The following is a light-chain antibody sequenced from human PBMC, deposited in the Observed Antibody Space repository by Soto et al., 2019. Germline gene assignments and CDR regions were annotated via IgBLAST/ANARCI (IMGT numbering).Light chain of an antibody. V-gene: IGLV2-14*01. CDR3: GSYTGSITYV. CDR1: TSDVGGYNY. Sequence: QSVLTQPASVSGSLGQSITISCTGTTSDVGGYNYVSWYQQHPGKAPILMIYEVTNRPSGVSNRFSGPKSGNTASLTISGLQVEDGAEYYCGSYTGSITYVFGTGTKV. J-gene: IGLJ1*01. CDR2: EVT.